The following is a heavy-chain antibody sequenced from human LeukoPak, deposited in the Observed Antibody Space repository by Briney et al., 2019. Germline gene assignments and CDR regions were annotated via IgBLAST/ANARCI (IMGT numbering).Heavy chain of an antibody. Sequence: GGSLRLSCAASGFTFSSYAMSWVRQAPGKGLEWVSAISGSGGSTYYVDSVKGRFTISRDNSKNTLYLQMNSLRAEDTAVYYCAKGQRRSSWYTPWGQGTLVTVSS. D-gene: IGHD6-13*01. CDR3: AKGQRRSSWYTP. CDR1: GFTFSSYA. V-gene: IGHV3-23*01. CDR2: ISGSGGST. J-gene: IGHJ5*02.